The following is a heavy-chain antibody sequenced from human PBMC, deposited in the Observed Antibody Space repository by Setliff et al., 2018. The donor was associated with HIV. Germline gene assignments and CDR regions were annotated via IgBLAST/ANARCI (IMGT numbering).Heavy chain of an antibody. J-gene: IGHJ4*02. CDR1: HDSISRDYY. CDR2: IYYNGRP. Sequence: PSETLSLTCTVSHDSISRDYYWAWIRQPPGKGLEWIGYIYYNGRPNYNPSLKSRVTMSVDTPKNQFSLKLSSVTAADTAVYYCARKHLFNVFDYWGQGALVTVSS. CDR3: ARKHLFNVFDY. V-gene: IGHV4-59*01. D-gene: IGHD3-10*01.